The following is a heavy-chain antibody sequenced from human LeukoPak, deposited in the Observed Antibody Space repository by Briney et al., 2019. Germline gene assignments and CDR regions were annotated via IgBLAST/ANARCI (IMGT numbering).Heavy chain of an antibody. CDR3: ARDTYGRFDY. Sequence: GGSLRLSCAASGFTFNNYEMNWVRQAPGKGLEWVSYISSSGGARYYADSVKGRFTISRDNTKNSLYLQMNSLRAEDTAVYYCARDTYGRFDYWGQGTLVTVSS. CDR2: ISSSGGAR. D-gene: IGHD2/OR15-2a*01. V-gene: IGHV3-48*03. J-gene: IGHJ4*02. CDR1: GFTFNNYE.